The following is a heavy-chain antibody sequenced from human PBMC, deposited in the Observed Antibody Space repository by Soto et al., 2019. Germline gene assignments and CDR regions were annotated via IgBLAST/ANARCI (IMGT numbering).Heavy chain of an antibody. V-gene: IGHV3-23*01. J-gene: IGHJ4*02. D-gene: IGHD1-26*01. CDR3: AKNSDYSGFDY. CDR1: GFTFSSYG. CDR2: LSVSGDTT. Sequence: GGSLRLSCAASGFTFSSYGMSWVRQAPGKGLEWVSSLSVSGDTTYYADSVKGRFTISRDNSKNTLYLQMNSLSPEDTAVYYCAKNSDYSGFDYWGQGTLVTVSS.